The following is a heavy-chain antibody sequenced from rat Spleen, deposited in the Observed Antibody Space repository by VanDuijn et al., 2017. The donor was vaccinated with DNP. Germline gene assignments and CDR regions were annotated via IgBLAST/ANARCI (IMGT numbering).Heavy chain of an antibody. CDR1: GFNFNDYW. CDR3: ARGPNYGGYADYFDY. CDR2: INKDSSTI. J-gene: IGHJ2*01. Sequence: EVKLVESGGGLVQPGRSLKLSCAASGFNFNDYWMGWVRQAPGKGLEWIGQINKDSSTITYIPSLKDKFTISRDNDQNTLYLQMSKLGSEDTAIYYCARGPNYGGYADYFDYWGPGVMVTVSS. D-gene: IGHD1-11*01. V-gene: IGHV4-2*01.